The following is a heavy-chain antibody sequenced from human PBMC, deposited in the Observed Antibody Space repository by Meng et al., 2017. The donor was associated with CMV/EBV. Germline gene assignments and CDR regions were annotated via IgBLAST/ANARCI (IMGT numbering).Heavy chain of an antibody. V-gene: IGHV4-34*01. J-gene: IGHJ4*02. CDR2: INHSGST. CDR1: GGSFSGYY. D-gene: IGHD6-6*01. Sequence: SETLSLTCAVYGGSFSGYYWSWIRQPPGKGLEWIGEINHSGSTNYNPSLKSRVTISVDTSKNQFSLKLSSVTAADTAVYYCAREGSSRPLDYWGQGTRVTVSS. CDR3: AREGSSRPLDY.